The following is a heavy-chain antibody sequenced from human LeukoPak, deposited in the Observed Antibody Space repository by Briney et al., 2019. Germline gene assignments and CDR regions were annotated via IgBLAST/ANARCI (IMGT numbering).Heavy chain of an antibody. Sequence: ASVKVSCKASGYTFTGYYMHWVRQAPGQGLEWMGWINPNSGGTNYAQKFQGRVTMTGDTSIGTAYMELSRLRSDDTAVYYCARDLGYCSGGGCYSWDYWGQGTLVTVSS. D-gene: IGHD2-15*01. CDR2: INPNSGGT. V-gene: IGHV1-2*02. CDR1: GYTFTGYY. J-gene: IGHJ4*02. CDR3: ARDLGYCSGGGCYSWDY.